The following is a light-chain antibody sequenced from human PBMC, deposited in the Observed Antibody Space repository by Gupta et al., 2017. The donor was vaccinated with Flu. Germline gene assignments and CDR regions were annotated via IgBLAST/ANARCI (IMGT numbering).Light chain of an antibody. Sequence: DIQMTQSPSSLSASVGDRVSITCRASQNIDKYLNWYQQIPGRAPKLLIYATSNLQGGVPSRFSGSASGTDFTRPSSSLQPEDVETYYGQQRYTFGGGTKVEIK. J-gene: IGKJ4*01. CDR3: QQRYT. CDR1: QNIDKY. CDR2: ATS. V-gene: IGKV1-39*01.